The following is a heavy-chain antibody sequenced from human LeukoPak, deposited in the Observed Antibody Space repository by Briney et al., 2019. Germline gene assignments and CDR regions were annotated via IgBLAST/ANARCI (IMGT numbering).Heavy chain of an antibody. V-gene: IGHV1-18*01. CDR2: ISAYNGNT. CDR1: VDTFTSYG. D-gene: IGHD2-8*01. Sequence: ASVKVSFKASVDTFTSYGISGVRQAPGQGLEWMGWISAYNGNTNYAQKLQGRVTMTTDTSTSTAYMELRSLRSDDTAVYYCARESYVLMVYAMREDYYYYYMDVWGKGTTVTVSS. CDR3: ARESYVLMVYAMREDYYYYYMDV. J-gene: IGHJ6*03.